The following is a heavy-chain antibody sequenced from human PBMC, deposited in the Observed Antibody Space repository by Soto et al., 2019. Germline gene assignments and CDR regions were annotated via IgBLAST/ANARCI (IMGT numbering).Heavy chain of an antibody. J-gene: IGHJ4*02. D-gene: IGHD3-9*01. CDR3: ARDQDLDWNCVY. CDR2: IRYDGRNK. Sequence: QVQLVESGGGVVQPGRSLTLSCAAPGFTFSSYGMHGVRQAPGKGLEWVAVIRYDGRNKYYADSVKGRFTIPRDNPRNALYLPMKRRRAEGTAVCDCARDQDLDWNCVYWGQGTLVTVSS. CDR1: GFTFSSYG. V-gene: IGHV3-33*01.